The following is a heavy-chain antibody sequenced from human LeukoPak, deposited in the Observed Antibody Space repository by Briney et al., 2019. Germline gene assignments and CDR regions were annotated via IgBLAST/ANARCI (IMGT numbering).Heavy chain of an antibody. CDR1: GGSSSRSA. CDR2: IIPIFSSA. Sequence: SVKVSWKASGGSSSRSAISWVRQAPGQGLEWMGGIIPIFSSANYAQKFQGRVTITKDESTSTAYMELSSLRSEDTAVYYCARSIMIVPPLDAFDIWGQGTLVTVSS. D-gene: IGHD3-22*01. V-gene: IGHV1-69*05. J-gene: IGHJ3*02. CDR3: ARSIMIVPPLDAFDI.